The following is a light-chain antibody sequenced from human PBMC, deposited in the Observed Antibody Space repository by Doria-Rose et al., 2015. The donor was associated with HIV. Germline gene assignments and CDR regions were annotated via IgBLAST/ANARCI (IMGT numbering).Light chain of an antibody. V-gene: IGKV1-27*01. J-gene: IGKJ4*01. CDR3: QKYESPPRT. CDR1: QGISTY. Sequence: SPPSLSASASDRVTIASRASQGISTYLAWYQQKPGKVPKLLIYTASTLQPGVPSRFSGSGSVTDFNFTISSLQPEDIATYYCQKYESPPRTFGEGTKREIK. CDR2: TAS.